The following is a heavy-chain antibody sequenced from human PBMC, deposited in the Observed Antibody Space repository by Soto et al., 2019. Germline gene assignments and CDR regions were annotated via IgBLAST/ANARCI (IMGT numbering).Heavy chain of an antibody. CDR2: ISSGSVYI. CDR1: GFTFNSYS. V-gene: IGHV3-21*01. J-gene: IGHJ3*01. Sequence: GGSLRLSCAASGFTFNSYSVNWVRQAPGKGLEWVASISSGSVYIDFADSVKGRFTISRDDVTNSVSLQMDSLRVEDTGIYYCERYDAFKVFDLWGQGTMVTVSS. D-gene: IGHD1-1*01. CDR3: ERYDAFKVFDL.